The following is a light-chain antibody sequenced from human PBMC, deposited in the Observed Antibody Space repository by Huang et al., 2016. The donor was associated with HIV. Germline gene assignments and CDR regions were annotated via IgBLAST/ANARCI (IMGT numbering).Light chain of an antibody. CDR2: AAS. J-gene: IGKJ4*01. CDR3: QQYERWPPLT. Sequence: EIVMTQSPDTLSVSPGWRATLSCRSSQSVRDKLAWYQQKPGQAPRLLLHAASTRAACVPARFSGSGSGNEFTLTISSLQSEDCGVYYCQQYERWPPLTFGGGTKVEIK. V-gene: IGKV3-15*01. CDR1: QSVRDK.